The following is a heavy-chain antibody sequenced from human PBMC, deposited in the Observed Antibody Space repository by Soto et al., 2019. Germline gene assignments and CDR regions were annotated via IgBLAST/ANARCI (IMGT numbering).Heavy chain of an antibody. CDR1: GGSISSRSFH. CDR2: IYYSGST. V-gene: IGHV4-39*01. Sequence: PSETLSLTCNVSGGSISSRSFHWGWFRQPPGKGLEWIGSIYYSGSTYYSPSLKSRVTISVDTSKNQFSLKLSSVTAADTAVYYCARRERAAGTDWWFDPWGQG. D-gene: IGHD6-13*01. J-gene: IGHJ5*02. CDR3: ARRERAAGTDWWFDP.